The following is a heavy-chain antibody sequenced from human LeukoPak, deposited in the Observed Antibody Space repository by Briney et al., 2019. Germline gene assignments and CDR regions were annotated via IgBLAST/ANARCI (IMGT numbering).Heavy chain of an antibody. V-gene: IGHV1-46*01. CDR3: ARGRFYYDSGNDY. CDR1: GYTFTSYY. D-gene: IGHD3-22*01. J-gene: IGHJ4*02. Sequence: ASVKVSCKASGYTFTSYYMHWVRQAPGQGLQWMGIINPSGGSTSYAQKFQGRVTMTSDRSTSTVYMELSSLRSEDTALYYCARGRFYYDSGNDYWGQGTLLTVSS. CDR2: INPSGGST.